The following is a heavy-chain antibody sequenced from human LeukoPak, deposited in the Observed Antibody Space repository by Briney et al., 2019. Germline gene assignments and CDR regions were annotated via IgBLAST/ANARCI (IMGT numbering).Heavy chain of an antibody. Sequence: ASVKVSCKASGYTFTSYDINWVRQATGQGLEWMGWINPNSGGTNYAQKFQGRVTMTRDTSIGTAYMELNRLRSDDTAVYYCARGSYDSSDFEYFHHWGQGTLVTVSS. CDR2: INPNSGGT. CDR1: GYTFTSYD. J-gene: IGHJ1*01. CDR3: ARGSYDSSDFEYFHH. D-gene: IGHD3-22*01. V-gene: IGHV1-2*02.